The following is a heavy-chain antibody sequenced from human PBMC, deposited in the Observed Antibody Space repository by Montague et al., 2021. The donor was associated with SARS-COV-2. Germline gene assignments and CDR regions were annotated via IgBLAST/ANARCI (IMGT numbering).Heavy chain of an antibody. D-gene: IGHD3-3*02. Sequence: CAISGDSVSNTSASWNWIRQSPSRGLEWLGRTYYRSWWRSQYPGSLESRITISGDTSNNQFSLQLNSVTPEDTAVYYCASAFYGDHWAFDVWGQGTMVTVSS. CDR3: ASAFYGDHWAFDV. J-gene: IGHJ3*01. CDR2: TYYRSWWRS. CDR1: GDSVSNTSAS. V-gene: IGHV6-1*01.